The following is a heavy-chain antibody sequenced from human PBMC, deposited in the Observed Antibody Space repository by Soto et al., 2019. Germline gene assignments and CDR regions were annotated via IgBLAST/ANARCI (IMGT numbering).Heavy chain of an antibody. Sequence: EVQLLESGGGLVQPGGSLRLSCAASGFTFRSYSMNWVRQAPGKGLEWVSSISDTSSSKYYADSIKGRFTISRDNAKNSLFLQMNSLRAEDTAVYFCARERGSWYYFDFWGQGTLVTVSS. CDR3: ARERGSWYYFDF. D-gene: IGHD6-19*01. J-gene: IGHJ4*02. CDR1: GFTFRSYS. CDR2: ISDTSSSK. V-gene: IGHV3-21*02.